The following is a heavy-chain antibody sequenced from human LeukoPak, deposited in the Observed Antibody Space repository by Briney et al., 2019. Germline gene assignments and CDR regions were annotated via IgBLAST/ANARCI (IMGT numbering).Heavy chain of an antibody. CDR3: AREFGSGYSL. D-gene: IGHD3-22*01. CDR1: GGSISCYY. CDR2: IYYSEST. V-gene: IGHV4-59*01. J-gene: IGHJ4*02. Sequence: PSETLSLTCTVSGGSISCYYWSWIRLPPGKGLECIGYIYYSESTNYNPSLKSRVPILVDTSKNQFSLKLTSVTAADTAVYYCAREFGSGYSLWGQGTLVTVSS.